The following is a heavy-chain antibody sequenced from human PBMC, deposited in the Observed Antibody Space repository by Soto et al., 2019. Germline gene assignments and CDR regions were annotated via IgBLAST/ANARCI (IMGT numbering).Heavy chain of an antibody. J-gene: IGHJ4*02. V-gene: IGHV3-30*18. CDR2: ISYDGSNK. Sequence: QVQLVESGGGVVQRGRSLRLSCVASGFTFSSFGMHWVRQAPGKGLEWVAVISYDGSNKHYVDSVKGLFTISRDNSKHTLYLQMISLRTEDTAVYYCAKDLGPIGYSAFFSDYWGQGTLVTVSS. D-gene: IGHD2-15*01. CDR1: GFTFSSFG. CDR3: AKDLGPIGYSAFFSDY.